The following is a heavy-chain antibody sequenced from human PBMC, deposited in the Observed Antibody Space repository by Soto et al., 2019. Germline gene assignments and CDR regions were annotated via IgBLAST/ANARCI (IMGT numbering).Heavy chain of an antibody. CDR2: INSGGDIA. CDR3: ARSSGVAVGSNGAFDI. D-gene: IGHD6-19*01. CDR1: GFTFSSHE. J-gene: IGHJ3*02. Sequence: EVQLVESGGGLVQPGGSLRLSCAASGFTFSSHEMNWVRQAPGKGLEWVSYINSGGDIAKYAESVKGRFTISRDNARNSLYVQMNSLRAEDTAIYFCARSSGVAVGSNGAFDIWGQGTMVTVSS. V-gene: IGHV3-48*03.